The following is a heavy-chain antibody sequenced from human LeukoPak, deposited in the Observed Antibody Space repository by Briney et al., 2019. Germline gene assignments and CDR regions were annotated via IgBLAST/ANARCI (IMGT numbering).Heavy chain of an antibody. CDR2: INRDGSRT. CDR3: AREFNPVGAFDI. V-gene: IGHV3-74*01. CDR1: GFTFSSYW. J-gene: IGHJ3*02. Sequence: GGSLRLSCAASGFTFSSYWMHWVRHAPGKGLVGVSRINRDGSRTSYADSVKGRFTISRDNAKNTLYLQMNSLRAEDTAVYYCAREFNPVGAFDIWGQGTMVTVSS.